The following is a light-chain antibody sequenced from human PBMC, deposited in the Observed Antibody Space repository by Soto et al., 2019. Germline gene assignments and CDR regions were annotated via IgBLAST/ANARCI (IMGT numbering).Light chain of an antibody. CDR2: HAS. Sequence: DIQMTQSPSTLSASVGDRVTITCRASQSISSWLAWYQQKPGKAPKLLIYHASSLQSGVPSRFSGSGSGTEFTLTISSLKPDDFATYYCQQYNSYWTFGQGTKVDIK. J-gene: IGKJ1*01. CDR3: QQYNSYWT. V-gene: IGKV1-5*01. CDR1: QSISSW.